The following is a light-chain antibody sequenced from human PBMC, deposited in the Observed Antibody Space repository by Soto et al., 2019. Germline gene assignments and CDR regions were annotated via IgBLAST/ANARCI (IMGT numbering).Light chain of an antibody. V-gene: IGKV1-5*03. CDR2: KAS. J-gene: IGKJ1*01. Sequence: DIQMTQSPHTLSASVGDRVTITCRASQSIRTWLAWYQQKPGKAPRLLIYKASNLQSGVPSRFSGTGSGTEFTLTISSLQSEDFAVYYCQQYNNWPPWTFGQGTKVDI. CDR1: QSIRTW. CDR3: QQYNNWPPWT.